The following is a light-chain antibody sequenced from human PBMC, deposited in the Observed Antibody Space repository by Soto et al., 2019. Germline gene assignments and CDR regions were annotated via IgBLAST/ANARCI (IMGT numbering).Light chain of an antibody. J-gene: IGLJ2*01. V-gene: IGLV2-8*01. CDR2: EVS. CDR3: TSYAGSNNVV. CDR1: SSDVGGYDF. Sequence: ALTQPPSASGSPGQSVTISCTGTSSDVGGYDFVSWYQQHPGKAPKLMIYEVSKRPSGVPDRFSGSKSGNTASLTVSGLQAEDEADYYCTSYAGSNNVVFGGGTKLTVL.